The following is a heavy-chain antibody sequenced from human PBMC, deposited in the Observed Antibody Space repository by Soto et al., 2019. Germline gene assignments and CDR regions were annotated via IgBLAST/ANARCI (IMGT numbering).Heavy chain of an antibody. Sequence: GGSLRLSCAASGFTFSSYSMNWVRQAPGKGLEWVSSISSSSSYIYYADSVKGRFTISRDNAKNSLYLQMNSLRAEDTAVYYCARGVVVVPAATVHCGFDPWGQGTLVTVSS. CDR2: ISSSSSYI. J-gene: IGHJ5*02. CDR3: ARGVVVVPAATVHCGFDP. V-gene: IGHV3-21*01. D-gene: IGHD2-2*01. CDR1: GFTFSSYS.